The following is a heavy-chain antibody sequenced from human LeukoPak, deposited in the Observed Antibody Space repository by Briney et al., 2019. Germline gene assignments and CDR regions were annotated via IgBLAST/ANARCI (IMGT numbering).Heavy chain of an antibody. CDR1: GYTFTSYD. CDR2: MNPNSGNT. D-gene: IGHD6-13*01. Sequence: ASVKVSCKASGYTFTSYDINWVRQATGQGLEWMGWMNPNSGNTGYAQKFQGRITMTRNTSISTAYTELSSLTSEDTAVYYCARIAAADNRRLNYWGQGTLVTVSS. J-gene: IGHJ4*02. V-gene: IGHV1-8*01. CDR3: ARIAAADNRRLNY.